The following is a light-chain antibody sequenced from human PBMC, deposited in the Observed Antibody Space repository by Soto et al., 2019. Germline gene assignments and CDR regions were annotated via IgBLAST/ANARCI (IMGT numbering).Light chain of an antibody. J-gene: IGLJ2*01. CDR2: YDD. V-gene: IGLV1-36*01. CDR3: AAWDDSLKGVV. CDR1: SSNIGNNA. Sequence: QAVVTQPPSVSEAPRQRVTISCSGSSSNIGNNAVNWYQQLPGKAPKLLIYYDDLLPSGVSDRFSGSKSGTSASLAISGLQSEDEADYYCAAWDDSLKGVVFGGGTQLTVL.